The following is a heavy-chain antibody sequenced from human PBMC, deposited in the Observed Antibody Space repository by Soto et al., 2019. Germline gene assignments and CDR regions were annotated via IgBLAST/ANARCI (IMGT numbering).Heavy chain of an antibody. V-gene: IGHV3-23*01. J-gene: IGHJ4*02. Sequence: VASLRLSCAPSGFTFSTYAMSWLRQAPGKGLQWVSAIIGSGGITYYADSVKGRLTITRDNFKNTLYLQMNSLRAEDAAVYYCTKKSGASSGWSDYWGQGTLVTASS. D-gene: IGHD6-19*01. CDR3: TKKSGASSGWSDY. CDR1: GFTFSTYA. CDR2: IIGSGGIT.